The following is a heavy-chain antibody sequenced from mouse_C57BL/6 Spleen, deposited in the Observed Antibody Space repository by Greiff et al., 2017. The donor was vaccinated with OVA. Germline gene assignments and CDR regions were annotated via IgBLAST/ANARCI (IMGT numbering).Heavy chain of an antibody. D-gene: IGHD2-4*01. CDR2: ISSGSSTI. CDR1: GFTFSDYG. Sequence: DVKLVESGGGLVKPGGSLTLSCAASGFTFSDYGMHWVRQAPEKGLEWVAYISSGSSTIYYADTVKGRFTISRDNAKNTLFRQMTSLRSEDTAMYYCARRLRRIDAMDYWGQGTSVTVSS. J-gene: IGHJ4*01. V-gene: IGHV5-17*01. CDR3: ARRLRRIDAMDY.